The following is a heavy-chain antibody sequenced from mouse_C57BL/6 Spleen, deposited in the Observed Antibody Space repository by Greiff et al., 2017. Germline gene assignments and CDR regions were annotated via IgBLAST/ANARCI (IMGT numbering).Heavy chain of an antibody. Sequence: EVKLMESGPGLVKPSQSLSLTCSVTGYSITSGYYWNWIRQFPGNKLEWMGYISYDGSNNYNPSLKNRISITRDTSKNQFFLKLNSVTTEDTATYYCARVDYDGDYYAMDYWGQGTSVTVSS. CDR3: ARVDYDGDYYAMDY. V-gene: IGHV3-6*01. CDR2: ISYDGSN. CDR1: GYSITSGYY. D-gene: IGHD2-4*01. J-gene: IGHJ4*01.